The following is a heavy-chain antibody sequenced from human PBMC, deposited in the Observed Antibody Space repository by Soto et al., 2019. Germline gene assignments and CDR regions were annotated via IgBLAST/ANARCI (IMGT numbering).Heavy chain of an antibody. D-gene: IGHD2-2*01. V-gene: IGHV3-23*01. CDR2: ISGSGGSA. Sequence: GGSLRLSRAASGFTFSNYAMTWVRQGPGKGLEWVSAISGSGGSAYYADSVKGRFTISRDNSKNTLYLQMNSLRADDSGVYYCAKDPYSGVLVPVAIGFDPWGPGTLVTVSS. CDR1: GFTFSNYA. CDR3: AKDPYSGVLVPVAIGFDP. J-gene: IGHJ5*02.